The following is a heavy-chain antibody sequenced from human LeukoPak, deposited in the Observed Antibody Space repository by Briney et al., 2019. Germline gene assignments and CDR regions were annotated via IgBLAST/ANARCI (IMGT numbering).Heavy chain of an antibody. Sequence: PSETLSLTCTVSGYSISSGYYWGWIRQPPGKGLEWIGSIYHSGSTYYNPSLKSRVTISVDTSKNQFSLKLSSVTAADTAVYYCARVLPAAANYFGYWGQGTLVTVSS. CDR1: GYSISSGYY. D-gene: IGHD6-13*01. J-gene: IGHJ4*02. V-gene: IGHV4-38-2*02. CDR2: IYHSGST. CDR3: ARVLPAAANYFGY.